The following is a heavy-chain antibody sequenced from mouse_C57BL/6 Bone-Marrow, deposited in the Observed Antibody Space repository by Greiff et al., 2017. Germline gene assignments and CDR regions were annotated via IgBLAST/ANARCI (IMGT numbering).Heavy chain of an antibody. J-gene: IGHJ2*01. Sequence: VQLQQSGAELVRPGTSVKVSCKASGYAFTNYLIEWVKQRPGQGLEWIGVINPGSGGTNYNEKFKGKATLTADKSSSTAYMQLSSLTSEDSAVYFCARWYYDYWGQGTNLTVSS. CDR1: GYAFTNYL. CDR3: ARWYYDY. CDR2: INPGSGGT. V-gene: IGHV1-54*01. D-gene: IGHD1-1*01.